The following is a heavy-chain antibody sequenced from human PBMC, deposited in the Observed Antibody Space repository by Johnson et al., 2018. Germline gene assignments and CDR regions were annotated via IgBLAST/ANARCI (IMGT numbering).Heavy chain of an antibody. D-gene: IGHD3-3*01. J-gene: IGHJ6*02. CDR1: GFTFSSYG. CDR2: IWYDGSTK. Sequence: VQLVETGGGVVQPGRSLRLSCAASGFTFSSYGMHWVRQAPGKGLERVAVIWYDGSTKYYEDSVKGRFTISRDNSKNTLYLQMNSLRAEDTAVYYCARDGILEGYYYGMDVWGQGTTVTVSS. CDR3: ARDGILEGYYYGMDV. V-gene: IGHV3-33*01.